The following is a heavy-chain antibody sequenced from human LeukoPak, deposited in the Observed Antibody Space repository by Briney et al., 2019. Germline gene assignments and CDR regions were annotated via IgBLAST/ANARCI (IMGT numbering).Heavy chain of an antibody. CDR2: IKPDGSEK. J-gene: IGHJ4*02. CDR1: GFTFSSYA. V-gene: IGHV3-7*01. D-gene: IGHD3-10*01. CDR3: LAAGGY. Sequence: PGGSLRLSCAASGFTFSSYAMSWVRQAPGKGLEWVANIKPDGSEKYYADSVEGRFSISRDNAKNSLYLQMSSLSAEDTAVYYCLAAGGYWGQGTLVTVSS.